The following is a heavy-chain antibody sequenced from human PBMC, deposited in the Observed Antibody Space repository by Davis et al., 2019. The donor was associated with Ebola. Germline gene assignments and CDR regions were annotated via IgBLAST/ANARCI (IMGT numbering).Heavy chain of an antibody. V-gene: IGHV3-20*04. Sequence: GESLKISCAASGFTFDDYGMSWVRQAPGKGLEWVSGINWNGGSTGYADSVKGRFTISRDNAKNSLYLQMNSLRAEDTALYYCARDGRYFDWLSGYGMDVWGQGTTVTVSS. CDR1: GFTFDDYG. CDR3: ARDGRYFDWLSGYGMDV. J-gene: IGHJ6*02. D-gene: IGHD3-9*01. CDR2: INWNGGST.